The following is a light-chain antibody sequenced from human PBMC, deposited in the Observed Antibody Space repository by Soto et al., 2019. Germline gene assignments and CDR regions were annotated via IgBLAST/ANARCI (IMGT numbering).Light chain of an antibody. Sequence: EIVMTQSPATLSVSPGERATLSCRASQSISNNVAWYQQKPGQAPRLLIYAASTRAIAIPARFSGSGSGTEFALTISSLQSEDIALYDCEQYNNWPWTFGQGTKVEIK. CDR1: QSISNN. V-gene: IGKV3-15*01. CDR3: EQYNNWPWT. J-gene: IGKJ1*01. CDR2: AAS.